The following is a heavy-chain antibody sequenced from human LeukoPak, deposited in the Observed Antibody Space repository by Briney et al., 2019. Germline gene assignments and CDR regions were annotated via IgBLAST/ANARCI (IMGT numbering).Heavy chain of an antibody. J-gene: IGHJ4*02. CDR1: GGTFSSYA. V-gene: IGHV1-69*06. D-gene: IGHD5-24*01. CDR3: ARTMEMATITVDY. Sequence: EASVKVSCKASGGTFSSYAISWVRQAPGQGLEWMGGIIPIFGTANYAQKFQGRVTITADTSTSTAYMELRSLRSDDTAVYYCARTMEMATITVDYWGQGTLVTVSS. CDR2: IIPIFGTA.